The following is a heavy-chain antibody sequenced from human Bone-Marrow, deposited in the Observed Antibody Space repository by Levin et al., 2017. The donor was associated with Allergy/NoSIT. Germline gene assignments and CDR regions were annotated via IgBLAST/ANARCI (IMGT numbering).Heavy chain of an antibody. Sequence: GGSLRLSCAASGFTFETYHMNWVRQAPGKGLEWVSGINWNGVSTRYADSVKGRFTISRDNAKNSLFLHINSLRAEDTAVYYCARCSSSVVIDYGLDVWGQGTTVTVSS. J-gene: IGHJ6*02. V-gene: IGHV3-20*04. D-gene: IGHD6-6*01. CDR1: GFTFETYH. CDR3: ARCSSSVVIDYGLDV. CDR2: INWNGVST.